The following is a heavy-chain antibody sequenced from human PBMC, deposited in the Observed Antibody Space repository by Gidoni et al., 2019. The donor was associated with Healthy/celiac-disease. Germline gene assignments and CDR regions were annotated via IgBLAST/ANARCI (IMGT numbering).Heavy chain of an antibody. J-gene: IGHJ4*02. Sequence: EVQLVESVGGWVQPGGSLRLSSAASGFTLRSYSMNWVRQAPGKGLEWVSYISSSSSTIYYADSVKGRFTISRDNAKNSLYLQMNSLRDEDTAVYYCAREGYYYGSGSWYFDYWGQGTLVTVSS. CDR2: ISSSSSTI. V-gene: IGHV3-48*02. CDR1: GFTLRSYS. D-gene: IGHD3-10*01. CDR3: AREGYYYGSGSWYFDY.